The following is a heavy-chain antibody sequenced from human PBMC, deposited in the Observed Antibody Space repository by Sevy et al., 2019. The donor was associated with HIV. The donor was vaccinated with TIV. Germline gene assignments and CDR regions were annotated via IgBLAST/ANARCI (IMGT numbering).Heavy chain of an antibody. Sequence: GGSLRLSCTASGFTFSSYGMHWVRQAPGKGLEWVAVISYDGSNKYYADSVKGRFTISRDNSKNTLYLQMNSLRAEDTAVYYCAKGHRYCSSTSCYLNNYFDYWCQGTLVTVSS. CDR2: ISYDGSNK. V-gene: IGHV3-30*18. CDR1: GFTFSSYG. J-gene: IGHJ4*02. CDR3: AKGHRYCSSTSCYLNNYFDY. D-gene: IGHD2-2*01.